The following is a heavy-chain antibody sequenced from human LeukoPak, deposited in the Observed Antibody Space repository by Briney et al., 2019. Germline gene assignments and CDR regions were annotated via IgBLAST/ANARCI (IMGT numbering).Heavy chain of an antibody. D-gene: IGHD5-18*01. CDR2: IKQDGSEK. Sequence: GGSLRLSCAASGFTFNNYWMTWVRQAPGKGLEWVANIKQDGSEKYYVDSVKGRFTISRDNAKNSVYLQMNSLRAEDAAIYYCAKGRTGFSYGYGIDYWGQGTLVTVSS. CDR3: AKGRTGFSYGYGIDY. V-gene: IGHV3-7*03. CDR1: GFTFNNYW. J-gene: IGHJ4*02.